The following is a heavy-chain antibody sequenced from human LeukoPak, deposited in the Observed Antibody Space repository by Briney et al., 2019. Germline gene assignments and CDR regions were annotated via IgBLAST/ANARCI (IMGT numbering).Heavy chain of an antibody. J-gene: IGHJ4*02. CDR1: GYSFTSYW. D-gene: IGHD3-9*01. V-gene: IGHV5-51*01. CDR3: ARHSLDYDILTGYYYFPFDY. CDR2: IYPGDSDT. Sequence: GESLKISCKGSGYSFTSYWIGWVRQLPGKGLEWMGIIYPGDSDTRYSPSFQGQVTISADKSISTAYLQWSSLKASDTAMYYRARHSLDYDILTGYYYFPFDYWGQGTLVTVSS.